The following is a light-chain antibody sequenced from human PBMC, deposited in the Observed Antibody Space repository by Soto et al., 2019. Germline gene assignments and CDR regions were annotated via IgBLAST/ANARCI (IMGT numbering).Light chain of an antibody. CDR2: GAS. CDR1: QSVSSN. J-gene: IGKJ1*01. Sequence: IVMTQSPGTLSVSPGERATLSCRASQSVSSNLAWYQQRPGQPPRLLIYGASSRATGIPARFSGSGSGTDFTLTITSLQSEDFAVYYCQQYNKCPAWTFGQGTKVEIK. V-gene: IGKV3-15*01. CDR3: QQYNKCPAWT.